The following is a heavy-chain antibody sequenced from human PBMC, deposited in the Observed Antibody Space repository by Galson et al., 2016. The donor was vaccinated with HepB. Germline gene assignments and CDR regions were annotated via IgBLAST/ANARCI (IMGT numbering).Heavy chain of an antibody. D-gene: IGHD3-10*01. CDR3: ARDGWSYPWPSDAFDL. V-gene: IGHV3-48*04. CDR1: GFTFSTYG. J-gene: IGHJ3*01. CDR2: IGPGGDPT. Sequence: SLRLSCAASGFTFSTYGLHWVRQAPGKGLEFVSYIGPGGDPTYYADSVKGRFTISRDNARNSLYLQMNSLRAEDTAIYYCARDGWSYPWPSDAFDLWGQGALVTVAS.